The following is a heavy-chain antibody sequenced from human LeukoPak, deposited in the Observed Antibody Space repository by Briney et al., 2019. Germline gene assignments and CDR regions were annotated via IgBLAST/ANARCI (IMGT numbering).Heavy chain of an antibody. CDR2: ISSSSSYI. V-gene: IGHV3-21*01. D-gene: IGHD2-15*01. CDR3: ARDRGYCSGGSCYSVYDY. J-gene: IGHJ4*02. CDR1: GFTFSSYS. Sequence: PGGSLRLSCAASGFTFSSYSMNWVRQAPGKGLEWVSSISSSSSYIYYADSVKGRFTISRDNAKNSLYLQMNSLRAEDTAVYYCARDRGYCSGGSCYSVYDYWGQGTLVTVSS.